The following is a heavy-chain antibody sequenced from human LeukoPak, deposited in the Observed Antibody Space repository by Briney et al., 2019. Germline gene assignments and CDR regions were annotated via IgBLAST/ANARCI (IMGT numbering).Heavy chain of an antibody. Sequence: SETLSLTCTVSGGSISSYYWSLIRQPPGKGLEWIGYIYYSGSTNYNPSLKSRVTISVDTSKNQFSLKLSSVTAADTAVYYCARHGHRNFAYWGQGTLVTVSS. CDR1: GGSISSYY. J-gene: IGHJ4*02. CDR2: IYYSGST. CDR3: ARHGHRNFAY. V-gene: IGHV4-59*01.